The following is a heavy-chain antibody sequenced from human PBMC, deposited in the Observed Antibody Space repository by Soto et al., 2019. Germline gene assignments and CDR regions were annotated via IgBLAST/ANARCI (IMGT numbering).Heavy chain of an antibody. CDR1: GDSINNYY. CDR3: ARGTKYYYHSMDV. V-gene: IGHV4-59*01. CDR2: IYDSGST. Sequence: SETLSLTCTVSGDSINNYYCTWIRQPPWKGLEWIGYIYDSGSTSFNPSLKSRLTISVDTSKNQFSLKLKSVTAADTAVYYCARGTKYYYHSMDVWGQGTTVTVSS. J-gene: IGHJ6*02.